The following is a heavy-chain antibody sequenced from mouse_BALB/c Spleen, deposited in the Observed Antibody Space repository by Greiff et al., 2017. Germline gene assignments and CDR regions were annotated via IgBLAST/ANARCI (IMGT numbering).Heavy chain of an antibody. V-gene: IGHV5-9-3*01. J-gene: IGHJ2*01. CDR1: GFTFSSYA. D-gene: IGHD1-1*01. CDR2: ISSGGSYT. Sequence: DVMLVESGGGLVKPGGSLKLSCAASGFTFSSYAMSWVRQTPEKRLEWVATISSGGSYTYYPDSVKGRFTISRDNAKNTLYLQMSSLRSEDTAMYYCARHYYGSSYVGFDYWGQGTTLTVSS. CDR3: ARHYYGSSYVGFDY.